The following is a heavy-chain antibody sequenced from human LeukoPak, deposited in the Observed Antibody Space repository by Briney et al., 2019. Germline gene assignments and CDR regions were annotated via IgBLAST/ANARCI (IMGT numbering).Heavy chain of an antibody. CDR3: AREDSGYSRSGELDY. V-gene: IGHV3-30-3*01. Sequence: PGRSLRLSCAASGFTSSSYAMHWVRQAPGKGLEWVAVISYDGSNKYYADSVKGRFTISRDNSKNTLYLQMNSLRAEDTAVYYCAREDSGYSRSGELDYWGQGTLVTVSS. D-gene: IGHD3-22*01. CDR1: GFTSSSYA. CDR2: ISYDGSNK. J-gene: IGHJ4*02.